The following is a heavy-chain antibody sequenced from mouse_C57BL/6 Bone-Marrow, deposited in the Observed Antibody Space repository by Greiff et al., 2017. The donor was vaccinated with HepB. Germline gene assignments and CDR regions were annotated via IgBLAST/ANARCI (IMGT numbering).Heavy chain of an antibody. CDR2: SRKKANDYTT. CDR3: ARDAGYYYGSSYGYFGG. Sequence: EVQRVESGGGLVQSGRSLRLSCATSGFTFSDFYMEWVRQAPGKGLEWIAASRKKANDYTTEYSASVQGRFNVSRDTSQSILYLQMNALRAEDTAIYYCARDAGYYYGSSYGYFGGWGTGTTVTVAS. D-gene: IGHD1-1*01. V-gene: IGHV7-1*01. J-gene: IGHJ1*03. CDR1: GFTFSDFY.